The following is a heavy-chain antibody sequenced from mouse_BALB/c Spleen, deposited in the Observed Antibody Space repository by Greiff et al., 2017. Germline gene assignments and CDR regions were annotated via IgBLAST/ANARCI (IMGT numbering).Heavy chain of an antibody. CDR2: INPYNDGT. J-gene: IGHJ3*01. CDR1: GYTFTSYV. CDR3: AREGVITTGGWFAY. D-gene: IGHD2-4*01. V-gene: IGHV1-14*01. Sequence: EVKLVESGPELVKPGASVKMSCKASGYTFTSYVMHWVKQKPGQGLEWIGYINPYNDGTKYNEKFKGKATLTSDKSSSTAYMELSSLTSEDSAVYYCAREGVITTGGWFAYWGQGTLVTVSA.